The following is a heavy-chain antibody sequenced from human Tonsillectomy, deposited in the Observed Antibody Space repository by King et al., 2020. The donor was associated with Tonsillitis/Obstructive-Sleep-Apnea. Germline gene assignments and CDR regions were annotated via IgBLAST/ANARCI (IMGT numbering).Heavy chain of an antibody. CDR3: ARDLGSPGIAAAGTDY. Sequence: VQLVESGGGLVKPGGSLRLSCAASGFTFSSYSMNWVRQAPGKGLEWVSSISSSSSYIYYADSVKGRFTISRDNAKNSLYLQMNSLRAEDTAVYYCARDLGSPGIAAAGTDYWGQGTLVTVSS. CDR2: ISSSSSYI. J-gene: IGHJ4*02. D-gene: IGHD6-13*01. CDR1: GFTFSSYS. V-gene: IGHV3-21*01.